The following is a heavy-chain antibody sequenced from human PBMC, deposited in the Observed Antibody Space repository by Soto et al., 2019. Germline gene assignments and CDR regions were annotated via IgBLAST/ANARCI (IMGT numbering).Heavy chain of an antibody. CDR2: ISAYNGNT. CDR1: GYTFTNYG. V-gene: IGHV1-18*01. Sequence: ASVKVSCKASGYTFTNYGIHWVRQAPGQGLEWMGWISAYNGNTNYAEEVQGRVTLTFDTSTSTVYMELRSLRFDDTAVYYCARNGSPTIPVVWFDPWGQGTLVTVSS. D-gene: IGHD1-26*01. J-gene: IGHJ5*02. CDR3: ARNGSPTIPVVWFDP.